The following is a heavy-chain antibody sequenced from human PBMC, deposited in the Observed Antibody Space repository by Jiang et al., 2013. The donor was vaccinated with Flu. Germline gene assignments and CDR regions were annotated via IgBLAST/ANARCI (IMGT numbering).Heavy chain of an antibody. V-gene: IGHV4-30-4*08. Sequence: PGLVRPSQTLSLTCTVSGGSISSGDYYWSWIRQPPGRGLEYIGHIYNSGSTYHNPSLKSRVSISVDTSKNHFSLNLTSVTAADTAVYYCVRGSLSSAYYFPYAFDIWGQGTMVTVSS. CDR2: IYNSGST. CDR1: GGSISSGDYY. D-gene: IGHD3-22*01. CDR3: VRGSLSSAYYFPYAFDI. J-gene: IGHJ3*02.